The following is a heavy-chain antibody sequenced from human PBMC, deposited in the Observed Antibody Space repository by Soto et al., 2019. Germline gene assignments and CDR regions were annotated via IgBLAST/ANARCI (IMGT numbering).Heavy chain of an antibody. CDR3: ARLVDYSNYESDYYYYMDV. Sequence: GASVKVSCKVSGYTLTELSMHWVRQAPGKGLEWMGWMNPNSGNTGYAQKFQGRVTMTRNTSISTAYMELSSLRSEDTAVYYCARLVDYSNYESDYYYYMDVWGKGTTVTVSS. J-gene: IGHJ6*03. CDR1: GYTLTELS. D-gene: IGHD4-4*01. V-gene: IGHV1-8*01. CDR2: MNPNSGNT.